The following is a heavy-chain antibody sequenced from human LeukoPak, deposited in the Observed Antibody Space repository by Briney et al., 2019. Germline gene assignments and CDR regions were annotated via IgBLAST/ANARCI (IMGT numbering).Heavy chain of an antibody. D-gene: IGHD4-17*01. CDR2: INHSGST. V-gene: IGHV4-34*01. CDR3: ARGALPYGDFYYFDY. Sequence: SETLSLTCAVYGGSFRGYYWSWIRQPPGKGLEWIGEINHSGSTNYNPSLKSRVTISVDTSKNQFSLKLSSVTAADTAVYYCARGALPYGDFYYFDYWGQGTLVTVSS. CDR1: GGSFRGYY. J-gene: IGHJ4*02.